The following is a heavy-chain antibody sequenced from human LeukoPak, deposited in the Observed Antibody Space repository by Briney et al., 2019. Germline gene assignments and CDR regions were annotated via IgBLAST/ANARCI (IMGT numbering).Heavy chain of an antibody. CDR2: ISSSGSTI. V-gene: IGHV3-11*04. Sequence: GGSLRLSCAASGFTFSDYYMSWIRQAPGKGLEWVSYISSSGSTIYYADSVKGRFTISRDNAKNSLYLQMNSLRAEDTAVYYCAGDYNYDFWSGYSSYYSYYMDVWGKGTTVTVSS. CDR3: AGDYNYDFWSGYSSYYSYYMDV. D-gene: IGHD3-3*01. CDR1: GFTFSDYY. J-gene: IGHJ6*03.